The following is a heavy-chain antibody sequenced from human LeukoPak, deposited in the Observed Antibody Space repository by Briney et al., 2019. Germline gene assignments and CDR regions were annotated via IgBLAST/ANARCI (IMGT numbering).Heavy chain of an antibody. CDR1: GFTFSSYA. CDR3: ARRGGNPLGAFDI. Sequence: AGGSLRLSCAASGFTFSSYAMSWVRQAPGKGLEWIGYVYYSGRTNYNPSLESRVTISVDTSKNQFSLKLTSVTAADTAMYYCARRGGNPLGAFDIWGQGTMVTVSS. J-gene: IGHJ3*02. V-gene: IGHV4-59*01. CDR2: VYYSGRT. D-gene: IGHD4-23*01.